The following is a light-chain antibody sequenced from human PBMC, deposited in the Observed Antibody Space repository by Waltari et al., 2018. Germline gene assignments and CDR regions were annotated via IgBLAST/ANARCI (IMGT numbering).Light chain of an antibody. CDR3: SSRTNSITWV. V-gene: IGLV2-14*03. Sequence: QSALTQPASVSGSPGQSITISCTATSSDFGANQYVSWYQQHPGKAPKVVIYDVTERPSGVSNRFSGSKSGSTASLTISGLQTEDEAGYYCSSRTNSITWVFGGGTKVTVL. CDR2: DVT. J-gene: IGLJ3*02. CDR1: SSDFGANQY.